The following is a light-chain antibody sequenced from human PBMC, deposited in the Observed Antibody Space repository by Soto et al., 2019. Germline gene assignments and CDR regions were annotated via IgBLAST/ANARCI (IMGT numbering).Light chain of an antibody. V-gene: IGLV2-23*01. Sequence: QSVLTQPASVSGSPGQSITISCTGTSSDVGSYNLVSWYQQHPGKAPKLMIYEGSKRPPGVSNRFSGSKSGNTASLTISGLQAEDEADYYCCSYAGSFYVFGTGTKVTVL. CDR3: CSYAGSFYV. J-gene: IGLJ1*01. CDR1: SSDVGSYNL. CDR2: EGS.